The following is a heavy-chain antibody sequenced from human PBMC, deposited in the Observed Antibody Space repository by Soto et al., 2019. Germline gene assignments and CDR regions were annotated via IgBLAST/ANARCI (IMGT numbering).Heavy chain of an antibody. Sequence: GESLKISCKGSGYSFTSYWIGWVRQMPGKGLEWMGIIYPGDSDTRYSPSFQGQVTISADKSISTAYLQWSSLKASDTAMYYCARRSYYDSSGYTLYYFDHWGQGTLVTVSS. D-gene: IGHD3-22*01. CDR2: IYPGDSDT. J-gene: IGHJ4*02. CDR1: GYSFTSYW. CDR3: ARRSYYDSSGYTLYYFDH. V-gene: IGHV5-51*01.